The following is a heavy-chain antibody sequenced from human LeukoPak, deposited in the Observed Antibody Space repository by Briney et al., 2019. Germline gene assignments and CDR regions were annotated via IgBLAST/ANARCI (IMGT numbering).Heavy chain of an antibody. CDR2: IDEKRRT. Sequence: PSETLSLTCAVYGSFSDHSWSWVRQPPGKGLEWIGEIDEKRRTSYSPSLTSRVTMSVDTSKNQFSLKLSSVTAADTAVYFCARGQSPEYSSGSPHKYFQHWGQGTLVTVSS. CDR1: GSFSDHS. J-gene: IGHJ1*01. CDR3: ARGQSPEYSSGSPHKYFQH. D-gene: IGHD6-19*01. V-gene: IGHV4-34*01.